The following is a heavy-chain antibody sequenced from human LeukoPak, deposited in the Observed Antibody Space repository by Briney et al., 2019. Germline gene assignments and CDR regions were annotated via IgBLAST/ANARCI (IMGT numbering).Heavy chain of an antibody. V-gene: IGHV4-61*02. J-gene: IGHJ3*02. CDR3: ARATAPITIFGVVIDPVDAFDI. D-gene: IGHD3-3*01. CDR1: GGSISSGSYY. CDR2: IYTSGST. Sequence: SQTLSLTCTVSGGSISSGSYYWSWIRQPAGKGLEWMGRIYTSGSTNYNPSLKSRVTISVDRSKNQFSLKLSSVTATDTAVYYCARATAPITIFGVVIDPVDAFDIWGQGTMVTVSS.